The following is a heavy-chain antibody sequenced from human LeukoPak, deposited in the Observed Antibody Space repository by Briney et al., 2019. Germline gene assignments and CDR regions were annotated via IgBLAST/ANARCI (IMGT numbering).Heavy chain of an antibody. Sequence: SETLSLTCTVSGGSISSSSYYWGWIRQPPGKGLEWIGSIYYSGSTYYNPSLKSRVTISVDTSKNQFSLKLTSVTAADTAVYYCARELRYDNSDSGAFWGQGTVVTVSS. CDR3: ARELRYDNSDSGAF. CDR1: GGSISSSSYY. V-gene: IGHV4-39*07. J-gene: IGHJ3*01. CDR2: IYYSGST. D-gene: IGHD3-22*01.